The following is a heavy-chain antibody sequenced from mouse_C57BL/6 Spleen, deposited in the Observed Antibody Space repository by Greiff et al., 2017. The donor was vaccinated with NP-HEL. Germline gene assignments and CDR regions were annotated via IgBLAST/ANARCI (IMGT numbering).Heavy chain of an antibody. CDR3: ARPGPYYYGSSYWYFDV. Sequence: EVMLVESGGGLVKPGGSLKLSCAASGFTFSDYGMHWVRQAPEKGLEWVAYISSGSSTIYYADTVKGRFTISRDNAKNTLFLQMTSLRSEDTAMYYCARPGPYYYGSSYWYFDVWGTGTTVTVSS. D-gene: IGHD1-1*01. CDR2: ISSGSSTI. J-gene: IGHJ1*03. V-gene: IGHV5-17*01. CDR1: GFTFSDYG.